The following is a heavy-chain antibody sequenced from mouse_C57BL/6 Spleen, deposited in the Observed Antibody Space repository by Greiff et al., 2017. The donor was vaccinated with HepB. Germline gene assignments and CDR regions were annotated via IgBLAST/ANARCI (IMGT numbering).Heavy chain of an antibody. V-gene: IGHV1-61*01. J-gene: IGHJ2*01. CDR3: ARRSYITPVYFDY. CDR2: IYPSDSET. D-gene: IGHD1-1*01. CDR1: GYTFTSYW. Sequence: QVQLQQPGAELVRPGSSVKLSCKASGYTFTSYWMDWVKQRPGQGLEWIGNIYPSDSETHYNQKFKDKATLTVDKSSSTAYMQLSSLTSEDSAVYYCARRSYITPVYFDYWGQGTTLTVSS.